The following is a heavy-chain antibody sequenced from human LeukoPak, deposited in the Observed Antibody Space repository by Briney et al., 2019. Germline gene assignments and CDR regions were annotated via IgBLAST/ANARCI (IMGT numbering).Heavy chain of an antibody. J-gene: IGHJ4*02. D-gene: IGHD3-10*01. CDR3: ARTSRLLWFGEFSATENY. CDR2: ISAYNGNT. CDR1: GYTFTSYG. V-gene: IGHV1-18*01. Sequence: ASVKVSCKASGYTFTSYGISWVRQAPGQGLEWMGWISAYNGNTNYAQKLQGRVTMTTDTSTSTAYMELRSLRSDDTAVYYCARTSRLLWFGEFSATENYWGQGTLVTVSS.